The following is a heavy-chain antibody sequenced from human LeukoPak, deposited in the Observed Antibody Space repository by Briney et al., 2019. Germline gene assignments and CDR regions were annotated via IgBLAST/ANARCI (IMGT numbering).Heavy chain of an antibody. CDR1: GFSFSGHW. D-gene: IGHD6-6*01. CDR3: ARGPNSNWSGLDF. V-gene: IGHV3-74*01. CDR2: ISPTGSPT. Sequence: GGSPRLSCTASGFSFSGHWMHWARQLPGKGLVWGSRISPTGSPTSYADSVKGRFTVSRDNAKNTLYLQVTNLRAEDTAVYYCARGPNSNWSGLDFWGQGTLLTVSS. J-gene: IGHJ4*02.